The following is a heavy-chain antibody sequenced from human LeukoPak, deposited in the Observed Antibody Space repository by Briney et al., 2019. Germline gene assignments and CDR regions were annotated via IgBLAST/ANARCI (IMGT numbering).Heavy chain of an antibody. CDR3: ARDIDYGDTYYYYYMDV. CDR2: ISSNGGST. V-gene: IGHV3-64*01. CDR1: GFTFSSYA. Sequence: GGSLRLSCAASGFTFSSYAMHWVRQAPGKGLEYVSSISSNGGSTYYANSVKGRFTISRDNSKNTLYLQMGSLRAEDMAVYYCARDIDYGDTYYYYYMDVWGKGTTVTISS. J-gene: IGHJ6*03. D-gene: IGHD4-17*01.